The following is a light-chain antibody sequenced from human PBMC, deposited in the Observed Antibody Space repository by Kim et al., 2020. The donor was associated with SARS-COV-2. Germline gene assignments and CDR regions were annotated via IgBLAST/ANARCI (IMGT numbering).Light chain of an antibody. Sequence: PPSASGSPGQGVTISCSGTSSNIGSNTINWYQHLPGRAPNLLSGFPDRFSGSKSGTSASLAISGLQSEDEADYYCATWDNSLNGYVFGTGTKVTVL. CDR1: SSNIGSNT. CDR3: ATWDNSLNGYV. V-gene: IGLV1-44*01. J-gene: IGLJ1*01.